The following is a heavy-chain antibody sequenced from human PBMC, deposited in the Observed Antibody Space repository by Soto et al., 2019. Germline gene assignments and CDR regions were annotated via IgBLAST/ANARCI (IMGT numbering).Heavy chain of an antibody. J-gene: IGHJ4*02. CDR3: ARQSWGSSWAPHWGY. V-gene: IGHV1-3*01. Sequence: GASVKVSCKASGYTFTSYAMHWVRQAPGQRLEWMGWINAGNGNTKYSQKFQGRVTITRDTSASTAYMELSSLRSEGTAVYYCARQSWGSSWAPHWGYWGQGTLVTVSS. CDR2: INAGNGNT. D-gene: IGHD6-13*01. CDR1: GYTFTSYA.